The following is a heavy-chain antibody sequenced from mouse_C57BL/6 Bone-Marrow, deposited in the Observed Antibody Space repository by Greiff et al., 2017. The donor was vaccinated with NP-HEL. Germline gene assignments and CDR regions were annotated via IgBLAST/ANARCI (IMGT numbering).Heavy chain of an antibody. D-gene: IGHD1-1*01. CDR2: IYPGSGNT. Sequence: QVQLKESGPELVKPGASVKISCKASGYSFTSYYIHWVKQRPGQGLEWIGWIYPGSGNTKYNEKFKGKATLTADTSSSTAYMQLSSLTSEDSAVYYCARGILLPYFDVWGTGTTVTVSS. V-gene: IGHV1-66*01. CDR3: ARGILLPYFDV. CDR1: GYSFTSYY. J-gene: IGHJ1*03.